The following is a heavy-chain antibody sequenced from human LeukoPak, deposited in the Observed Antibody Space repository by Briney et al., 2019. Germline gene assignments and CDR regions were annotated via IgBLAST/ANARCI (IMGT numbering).Heavy chain of an antibody. CDR2: IWYEGSNK. CDR3: ARDGGVYGGNSYYYYYYGMDV. Sequence: GGSLRLSCAASGFTFSSYGMHWVRQAPGKGREWVAVIWYEGSNKYYADSVKGRFTISRDNSKNTLYLQMNSLRAEDTAVYYCARDGGVYGGNSYYYYYYGMDVWGQGTTVTVSS. V-gene: IGHV3-33*01. J-gene: IGHJ6*02. D-gene: IGHD4-23*01. CDR1: GFTFSSYG.